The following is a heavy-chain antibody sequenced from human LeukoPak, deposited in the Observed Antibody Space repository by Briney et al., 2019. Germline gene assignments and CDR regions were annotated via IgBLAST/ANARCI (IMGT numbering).Heavy chain of an antibody. CDR1: GFTFSSYG. D-gene: IGHD3-22*01. Sequence: GGSLRLSCAASGFTFSSYGMHWVRQAPGKGLEWVAFIRYDGSNKYYADSVKGRFTISRDNAKNSLYLQMNSLRAEDTAVYYCARDYYYDSSGYYPPFDYWGQGTLVTVSS. CDR3: ARDYYYDSSGYYPPFDY. CDR2: IRYDGSNK. V-gene: IGHV3-30*02. J-gene: IGHJ4*02.